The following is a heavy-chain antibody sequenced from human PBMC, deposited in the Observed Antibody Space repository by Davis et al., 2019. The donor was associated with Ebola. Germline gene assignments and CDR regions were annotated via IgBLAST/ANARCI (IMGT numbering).Heavy chain of an antibody. Sequence: MPSETLSLTCTVSGGSISSYYWSWIRQPPGKGLEWIGYIYYSGSTYYNPSLKSRVTISVDTSKNQFSLKLSSVTAADTAVYYCARTDYGDIDAFDIWGQGTMVTVSS. D-gene: IGHD4-17*01. CDR2: IYYSGST. CDR3: ARTDYGDIDAFDI. CDR1: GGSISSYY. V-gene: IGHV4-59*08. J-gene: IGHJ3*02.